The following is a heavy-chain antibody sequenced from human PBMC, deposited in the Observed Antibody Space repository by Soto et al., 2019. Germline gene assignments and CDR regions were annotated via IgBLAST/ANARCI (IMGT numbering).Heavy chain of an antibody. V-gene: IGHV4-39*07. CDR1: GGSISSGDYY. Sequence: SETLSLTCTVSGGSISSGDYYWSWIRQPPGKGLEWIGEINHSGSTNYNPSLKSRVTISVDTSKNQFSLKLSSVTAADTAVYYCARWPSSGYYSPFDYWGQGTLVTVSS. D-gene: IGHD3-22*01. J-gene: IGHJ4*02. CDR3: ARWPSSGYYSPFDY. CDR2: INHSGST.